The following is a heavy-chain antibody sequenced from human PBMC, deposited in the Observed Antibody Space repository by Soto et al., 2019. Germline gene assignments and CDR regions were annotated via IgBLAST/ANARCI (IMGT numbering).Heavy chain of an antibody. CDR2: IIPILGIA. J-gene: IGHJ4*02. D-gene: IGHD3-10*01. Sequence: QVPLVQSGAEVKKPGSSVKVSCKASGGTFSSYTISWVRQAPGQGLEWMGRIIPILGIANYAQKFQGRVTITADKSTSTAYMELSSLRSEDTAVYYCARGWFGELVPLDYWGQGTLVTVSS. CDR1: GGTFSSYT. V-gene: IGHV1-69*02. CDR3: ARGWFGELVPLDY.